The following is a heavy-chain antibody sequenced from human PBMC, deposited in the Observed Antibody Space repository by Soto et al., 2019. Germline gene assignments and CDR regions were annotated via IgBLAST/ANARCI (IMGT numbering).Heavy chain of an antibody. CDR1: GFSLSTHRVG. Sequence: SGPTLVNPTQTLTLTCTFSGFSLSTHRVGVGWIRQPPGKALQWLALIYHDDDKRYSPSLKNRLTITKDTSNNQVVLTMTNMDPVDTATYFCAHAPNHLLDDPFDIWGQGTMVTV. CDR2: IYHDDDK. CDR3: AHAPNHLLDDPFDI. V-gene: IGHV2-5*02. D-gene: IGHD2-15*01. J-gene: IGHJ3*02.